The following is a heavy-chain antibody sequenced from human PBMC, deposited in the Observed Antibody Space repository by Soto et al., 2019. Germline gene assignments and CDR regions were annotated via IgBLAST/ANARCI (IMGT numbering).Heavy chain of an antibody. D-gene: IGHD5-12*01. J-gene: IGHJ4*02. CDR2: ISAYNGNT. V-gene: IGHV1-18*01. CDR1: GYTFTNYG. Sequence: ASVKVSCKASGYTFTNYGVSWVRQAPGQGLEWMGWISAYNGNTNYAQKLQGRVTMTTDTSTSTAYMELRSLRSDDTAVYYCARDSGYGLLFDYWGQGTLVTVSS. CDR3: ARDSGYGLLFDY.